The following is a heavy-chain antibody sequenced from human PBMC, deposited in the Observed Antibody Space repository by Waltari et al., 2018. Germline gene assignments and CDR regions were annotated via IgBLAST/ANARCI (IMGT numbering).Heavy chain of an antibody. Sequence: EVHRVQSGGGLVQPGGSLRLYCAAYGFNFSSYIMDWFRQAPGKGLEWVSYISSSSSTVYYADSVKGRFTISRDNAKNSLYLQMNSLRAEDTAVYYCAREYYTHFDYWGQGTLVTVSS. J-gene: IGHJ4*02. CDR1: GFNFSSYI. D-gene: IGHD3-10*01. CDR3: AREYYTHFDY. V-gene: IGHV3-48*01. CDR2: ISSSSSTV.